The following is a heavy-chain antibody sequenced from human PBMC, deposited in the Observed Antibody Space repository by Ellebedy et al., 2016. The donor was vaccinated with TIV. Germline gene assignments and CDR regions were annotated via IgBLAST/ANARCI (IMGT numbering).Heavy chain of an antibody. V-gene: IGHV3-23*01. Sequence: GESLKISCAASGFTFSSHAMSWVRQAPGKGLEWVSTISSTGSRTYYADSVEGRFILSRDNSKQTLYLQMNSLRAEDTAVYYCARGRSGTYIHHAFDDWGQGTLVTVSS. J-gene: IGHJ4*02. CDR2: ISSTGSRT. CDR1: GFTFSSHA. CDR3: ARGRSGTYIHHAFDD. D-gene: IGHD1-14*01.